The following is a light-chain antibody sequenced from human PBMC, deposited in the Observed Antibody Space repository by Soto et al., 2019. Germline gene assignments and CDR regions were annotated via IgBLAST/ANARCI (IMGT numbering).Light chain of an antibody. V-gene: IGLV2-8*01. Sequence: QSAPTQPPSASGSPGQSVTISCTGTSSDVGANNDYVSWYQQHPGKVPKLMIYEVSKRPPVVPDRFSGSKAGNTASLTVSGLQDDDEADYCCRSYAGSDNFVFGTGTKLTVL. CDR3: RSYAGSDNFV. CDR1: SSDVGANNDY. CDR2: EVS. J-gene: IGLJ1*01.